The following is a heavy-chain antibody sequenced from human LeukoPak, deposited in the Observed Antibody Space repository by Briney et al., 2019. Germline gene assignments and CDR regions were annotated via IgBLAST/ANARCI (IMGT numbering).Heavy chain of an antibody. CDR3: ARVWKEWLHNRGWFDI. CDR1: GYTFTGYY. V-gene: IGHV1-2*02. J-gene: IGHJ5*01. D-gene: IGHD3-3*01. CDR2: INPNSGGT. Sequence: ASVKVSCKASGYTFTGYYMHWVRQAPGQGLEWMGWINPNSGGTNYAQKFQGRVTMTRDTSISTAYMELSRLRSDDTAVYYCARVWKEWLHNRGWFDIWGQGILVTVSS.